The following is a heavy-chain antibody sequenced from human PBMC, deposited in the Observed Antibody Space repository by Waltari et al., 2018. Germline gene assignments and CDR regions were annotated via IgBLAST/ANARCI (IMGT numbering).Heavy chain of an antibody. CDR3: ARVWGRYCSSTSCFDKWYYFDY. CDR2: VSAYNGNT. J-gene: IGHJ4*02. V-gene: IGHV1-18*01. CDR1: GYTFTRYG. D-gene: IGHD2-2*01. Sequence: QVQLVQSGAEVKKPGASVKVSCKASGYTFTRYGISWVRQAPGQGLWWMGWVSAYNGNTNYAQKLQGRVTMTTDTSTSTAYMELRSLRSDDTAVYYCARVWGRYCSSTSCFDKWYYFDYWGQGTLVTVSS.